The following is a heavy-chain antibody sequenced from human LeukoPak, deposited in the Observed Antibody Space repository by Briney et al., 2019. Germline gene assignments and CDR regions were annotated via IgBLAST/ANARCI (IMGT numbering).Heavy chain of an antibody. CDR2: INHSGST. Sequence: SETLSLTCAAYGGSFSGYYWSWIRQPPGKGLEWIGEINHSGSTNYNPSLKSRVTISVDTSKNQFSLKLSSVTAADTAVYYCASSGYCGGDCYNWFDPWGQGTLVTVSS. J-gene: IGHJ5*02. V-gene: IGHV4-34*01. D-gene: IGHD2-21*01. CDR3: ASSGYCGGDCYNWFDP. CDR1: GGSFSGYY.